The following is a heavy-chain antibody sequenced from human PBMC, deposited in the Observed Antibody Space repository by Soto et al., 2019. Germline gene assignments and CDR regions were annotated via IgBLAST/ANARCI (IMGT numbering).Heavy chain of an antibody. J-gene: IGHJ6*02. D-gene: IGHD2-21*02. Sequence: SETLSLTCTVSGGSISSGTYHWTWIRQHPEKGLEWIGYIYYSGSTYYNPSLKSRVTISVDTSKNQFSLKLNSVTAADTAVYYCARDLWGYCGTDCYPLDVWGQGTTVTVSS. CDR1: GGSISSGTYH. CDR3: ARDLWGYCGTDCYPLDV. CDR2: IYYSGST. V-gene: IGHV4-30-4*02.